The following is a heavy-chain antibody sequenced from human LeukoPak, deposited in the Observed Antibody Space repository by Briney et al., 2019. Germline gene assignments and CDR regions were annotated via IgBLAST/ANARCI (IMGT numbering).Heavy chain of an antibody. D-gene: IGHD4-23*01. Sequence: GGSLRLSCVASGFTFNSYAIHWVRQAPGKGLEWVAVISYDGSNKYYADSVKGRFTISRDNSKNTLYLQMNSLKTEDTAVYYCARGPRWDPYYFDYWGQGTLVTVSS. CDR1: GFTFNSYA. CDR2: ISYDGSNK. V-gene: IGHV3-30-3*01. J-gene: IGHJ4*02. CDR3: ARGPRWDPYYFDY.